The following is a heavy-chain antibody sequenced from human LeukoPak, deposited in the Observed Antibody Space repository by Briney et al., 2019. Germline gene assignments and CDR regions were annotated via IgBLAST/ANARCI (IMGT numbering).Heavy chain of an antibody. D-gene: IGHD3-10*01. CDR2: IYSGGST. Sequence: PSETLSLTCTVSGGSISSYYWSWVRQAPGKGLEWVSVIYSGGSTYYADSVKGRFTISRDNSKNTLYLQMNSLRAEDTAVYYCARVDSGSVDYWGQGTLVTVSS. J-gene: IGHJ4*02. CDR3: ARVDSGSVDY. CDR1: GGSISSYY. V-gene: IGHV3-53*01.